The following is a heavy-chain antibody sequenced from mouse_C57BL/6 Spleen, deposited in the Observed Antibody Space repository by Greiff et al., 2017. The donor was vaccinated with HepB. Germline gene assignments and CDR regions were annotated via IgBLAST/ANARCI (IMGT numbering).Heavy chain of an antibody. J-gene: IGHJ4*01. CDR3: ARPYYYGSSYGVGPYAMDY. Sequence: EVQLQQSGPELVKPGASVKISCKASGYTFTDYYMNWVKQSHGKSLEWIGDINPNNGGTSYNQKFKGKATLTVDKSSSTAYMELRSLTSEDSAVYYCARPYYYGSSYGVGPYAMDYWGQGTSVTVSS. V-gene: IGHV1-26*01. CDR2: INPNNGGT. D-gene: IGHD1-1*01. CDR1: GYTFTDYY.